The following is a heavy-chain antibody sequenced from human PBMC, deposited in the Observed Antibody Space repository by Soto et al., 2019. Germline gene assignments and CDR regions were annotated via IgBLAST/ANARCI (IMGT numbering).Heavy chain of an antibody. CDR3: ARDNDILTGSFDY. V-gene: IGHV4-34*01. D-gene: IGHD3-9*01. CDR1: GGSFSGYY. J-gene: IGHJ4*02. CDR2: INHSGST. Sequence: SETLSLTCAVYGGSFSGYYWSWIRQPPGKGLEWIGDINHSGSTNYNPSLKSRVTISVDTSKNQFSLKLSSVTAADTAVYYCARDNDILTGSFDYWGQGTLVTVSS.